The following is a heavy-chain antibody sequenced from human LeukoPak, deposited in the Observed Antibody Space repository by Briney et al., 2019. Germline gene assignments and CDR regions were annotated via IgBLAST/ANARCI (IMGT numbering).Heavy chain of an antibody. CDR2: ISAYNGNT. J-gene: IGHJ4*02. CDR1: GYTFTSYG. V-gene: IGHV1-18*01. D-gene: IGHD5-18*01. CDR3: ARGAYSYGHKLSEGTIDY. Sequence: GASVKVSCKASGYTFTSYGISWVRQAPGQGLEWMGWISAYNGNTNYAQKLQGRVTMTTDTSTSTAYMELRSLRSDDTAVYYCARGAYSYGHKLSEGTIDYWGQGTLVTVSS.